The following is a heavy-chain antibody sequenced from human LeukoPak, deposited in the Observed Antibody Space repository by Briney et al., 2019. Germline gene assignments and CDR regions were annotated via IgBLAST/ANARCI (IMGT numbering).Heavy chain of an antibody. CDR1: GFSFSIYS. V-gene: IGHV3-7*01. CDR2: IKQDGGEK. J-gene: IGHJ4*02. D-gene: IGHD5-18*01. CDR3: ARDLSGVTGYTYGRGIDY. Sequence: HAGGSLRLSCAASGFSFSIYSMTWVRQAPGKGLEWVANIKQDGGEKYYVDSVKGRFTISRDNAKNSLYLQMNSLRAEDTAVYYCARDLSGVTGYTYGRGIDYWGQGTLVTVSS.